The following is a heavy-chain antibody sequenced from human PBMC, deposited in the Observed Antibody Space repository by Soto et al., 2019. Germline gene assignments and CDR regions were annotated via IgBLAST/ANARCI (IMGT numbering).Heavy chain of an antibody. CDR2: TYYRSRWYS. Sequence: PSQTLSLTCVRSGDTVSSNSVAWNWVRQSPSRGLEWLGRTYYRSRWYSDYAVSVRSRIDINADTSKNQVSLLLNSVTPEDTAVYYCARSEEDSDYYYYVMDVWGQGTTVTVSS. V-gene: IGHV6-1*01. CDR3: ARSEEDSDYYYYVMDV. CDR1: GDTVSSNSVA. D-gene: IGHD2-15*01. J-gene: IGHJ6*02.